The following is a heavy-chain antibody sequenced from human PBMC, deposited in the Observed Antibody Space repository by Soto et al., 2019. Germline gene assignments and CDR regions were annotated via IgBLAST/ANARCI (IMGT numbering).Heavy chain of an antibody. J-gene: IGHJ4*02. CDR1: GFTFAIHS. CDR2: INGSSSTM. CDR3: ARGDRFRCSGDRCFSDGLFLS. V-gene: IGHV3-48*02. D-gene: IGHD2-15*01. Sequence: EVQLVESGGGLVQRGGSLRLSCAASGFTFAIHSMNWVRQAPGKGLEWISYINGSSSTMYYADPVKGRFIISRDNADSSLYLQMNSLRDADTAVYYCARGDRFRCSGDRCFSDGLFLSWGQGTLVTVSS.